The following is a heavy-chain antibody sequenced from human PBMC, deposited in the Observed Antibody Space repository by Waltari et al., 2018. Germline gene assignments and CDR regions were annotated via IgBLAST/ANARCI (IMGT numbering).Heavy chain of an antibody. D-gene: IGHD4-17*01. CDR3: TRDLASTYGDALDY. V-gene: IGHV3-49*04. J-gene: IGHJ4*02. Sequence: LIESGGGLVQPGQALRLSCRVSGFTFGDYGMSWVRQGLGKVRGCVCLIRSGMYGGTTEYAASVRSRFSISRDDSRGIVYLQMNSLKTEDTAVYYCTRDLASTYGDALDYWGQGVLVTVSS. CDR2: IRSGMYGGTT. CDR1: GFTFGDYG.